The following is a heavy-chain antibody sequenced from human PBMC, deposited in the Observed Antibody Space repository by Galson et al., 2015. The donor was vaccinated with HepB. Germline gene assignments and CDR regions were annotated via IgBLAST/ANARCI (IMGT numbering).Heavy chain of an antibody. V-gene: IGHV3-11*06. Sequence: SLRLSCAASGFTFSDYYMSWIRQAPGKGLEWLSYISSTGTYTNYAASVTGRFTISRANAKNSLYLQMSNLRAEDTAVYYCAKAVAGHTFQYDYWGPGTQVAVSS. CDR2: ISSTGTYT. CDR3: AKAVAGHTFQYDY. CDR1: GFTFSDYY. D-gene: IGHD3-16*01. J-gene: IGHJ4*02.